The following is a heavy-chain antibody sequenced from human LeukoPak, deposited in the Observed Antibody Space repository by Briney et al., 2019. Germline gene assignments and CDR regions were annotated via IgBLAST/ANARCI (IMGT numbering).Heavy chain of an antibody. V-gene: IGHV3-30*01. J-gene: IGHJ4*02. CDR3: ARGRRMVRGVMDYFDY. CDR2: ISYDGSNK. Sequence: GRSLRLSCAASGFTFSSYAMHWVRQAPGKGLEWVALISYDGSNKYYADSVKGRFTISRDNSKNTLYLQMNSLRAEDTAVYYCARGRRMVRGVMDYFDYWGQGTLVTVSS. D-gene: IGHD3-10*01. CDR1: GFTFSSYA.